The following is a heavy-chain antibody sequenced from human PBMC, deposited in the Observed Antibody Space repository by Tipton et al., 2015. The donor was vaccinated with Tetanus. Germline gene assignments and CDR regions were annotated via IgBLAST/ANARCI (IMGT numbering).Heavy chain of an antibody. CDR2: SDSGGSYT. D-gene: IGHD1-26*01. J-gene: IGHJ4*02. CDR1: GFTFRSFA. V-gene: IGHV3-23*03. CDR3: AKVRGTLRYSFDN. Sequence: SLRLSCAASGFTFRSFAMNWVRQAPGKGLEWVSVSDSGGSYTYYADPVKGRFTISRDDSKNTLYLQMNSLRAEDTAVYYCAKVRGTLRYSFDNWGQGTLVTVSS.